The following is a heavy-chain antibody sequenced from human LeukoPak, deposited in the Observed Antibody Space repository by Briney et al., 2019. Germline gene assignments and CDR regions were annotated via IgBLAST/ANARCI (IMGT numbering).Heavy chain of an antibody. Sequence: SQTLSLTCAVSGGSLSSGGYSWSWIRQPPGNGLEWVGYIYHSGGTYYNPCPKSRVTLSGDSPQNQFSQKLSFVAAADTAVYYCARGADSSGYYPFDYWGQGNLATVSS. V-gene: IGHV4-30-2*01. CDR3: ARGADSSGYYPFDY. CDR2: IYHSGGT. CDR1: GGSLSSGGYS. J-gene: IGHJ4*02. D-gene: IGHD3-22*01.